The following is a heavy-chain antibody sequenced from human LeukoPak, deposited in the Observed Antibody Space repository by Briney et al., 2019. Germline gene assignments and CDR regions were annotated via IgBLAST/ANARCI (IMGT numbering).Heavy chain of an antibody. CDR2: INTNTGNP. V-gene: IGHV7-4-1*02. D-gene: IGHD5-18*01. CDR3: ARDSVDTAMAEVDY. CDR1: GYTFTSYA. Sequence: ASVKVSCKASGYTFTSYAMNWVRQAPGQGLEWMGWINTNTGNPTYAQGFTGRFVFSLDTSVSTAYLQISSLKAEDTAVYYCARDSVDTAMAEVDYWGQGTLVTVSS. J-gene: IGHJ4*02.